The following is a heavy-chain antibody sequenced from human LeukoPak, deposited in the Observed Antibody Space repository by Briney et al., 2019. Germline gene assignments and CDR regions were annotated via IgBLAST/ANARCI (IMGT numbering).Heavy chain of an antibody. CDR1: GFTFSSYS. CDR3: AREGGRYYGMDV. J-gene: IGHJ6*02. Sequence: GGSLRLYCAASGFTFSSYSMNWVRQAPGKGLEWVSSISSSSSYIYYADSVKGRFTISRDNAKNSLYLQMNSLRAEDTAVYYCAREGGRYYGMDVWGQGTTVTVSS. V-gene: IGHV3-21*01. CDR2: ISSSSSYI.